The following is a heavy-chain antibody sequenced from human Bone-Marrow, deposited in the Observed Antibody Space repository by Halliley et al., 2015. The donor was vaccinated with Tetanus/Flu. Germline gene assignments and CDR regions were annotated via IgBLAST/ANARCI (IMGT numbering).Heavy chain of an antibody. CDR3: ARQMDGDYFDF. Sequence: TLSLTCTVSGRTISTYFWTWIRQPPGKGLEWLGDINYTGSTNYNPSLKSRASISVDTSKNQFSLELSSVTATDTAVYFCARQMDGDYFDFWSPGTLVTVSS. J-gene: IGHJ4*02. CDR2: INYTGST. D-gene: IGHD4-17*01. V-gene: IGHV4-59*08. CDR1: GRTISTYF.